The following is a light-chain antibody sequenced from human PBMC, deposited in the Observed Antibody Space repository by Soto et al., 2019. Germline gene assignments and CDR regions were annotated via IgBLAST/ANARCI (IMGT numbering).Light chain of an antibody. CDR2: AAS. CDR3: HQYYSFPPTWT. Sequence: VIWMTQSPSLLSASTGARCTISCRIGQGISSYLAWYEQKPGKATELLIYAASTLQSGVTSRLSGSGSGRDFTQTLSCLQSQDFAASYCHQYYSFPPTWTFGHGTKVDIK. V-gene: IGKV1D-8*01. CDR1: QGISSY. J-gene: IGKJ1*01.